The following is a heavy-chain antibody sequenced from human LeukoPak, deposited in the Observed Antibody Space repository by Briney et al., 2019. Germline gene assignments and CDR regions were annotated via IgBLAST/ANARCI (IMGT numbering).Heavy chain of an antibody. CDR3: AKVSCTGGTCSSFDY. Sequence: PGGSLRLSCAASGFTFSSFVMSWVRHAPGKGLEWVSSISGSGVYKYYTDSVKGRFTISRDNSKNTLYLQMNSLRAEDTAVYYCAKVSCTGGTCSSFDYWGQGTLATVSS. CDR2: ISGSGVYK. CDR1: GFTFSSFV. V-gene: IGHV3-23*01. J-gene: IGHJ4*02. D-gene: IGHD2-8*02.